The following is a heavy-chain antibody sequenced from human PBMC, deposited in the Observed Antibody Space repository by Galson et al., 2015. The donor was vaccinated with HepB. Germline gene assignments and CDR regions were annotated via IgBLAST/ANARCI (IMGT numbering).Heavy chain of an antibody. Sequence: SLRLSCAASGFTFSSYAMHWVRQAPGKGLEWVAVISYDGSNKYYADSVKGRFTISRDNSKNTLYLQMNSLRAEDTAVYYCARGSTRAGKRGEFDYWGQGTLVTVSS. CDR2: ISYDGSNK. CDR1: GFTFSSYA. J-gene: IGHJ4*02. V-gene: IGHV3-30*04. CDR3: ARGSTRAGKRGEFDY. D-gene: IGHD6-13*01.